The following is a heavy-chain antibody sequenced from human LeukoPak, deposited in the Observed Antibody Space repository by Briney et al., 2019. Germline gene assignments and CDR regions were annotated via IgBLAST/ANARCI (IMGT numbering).Heavy chain of an antibody. CDR1: GGSISSYY. CDR3: ARVYCSSTSCYWPNNWFDP. Sequence: SETLSLTCTVSGGSISSYYWSWIRQPPGKGLEWIGYIYYSGSTNYNPSLKSRVTISVDTSKNQFPLKLSSVTAADTAVYYCARVYCSSTSCYWPNNWFDPWGQGTLVTVSS. V-gene: IGHV4-59*01. CDR2: IYYSGST. J-gene: IGHJ5*02. D-gene: IGHD2-2*01.